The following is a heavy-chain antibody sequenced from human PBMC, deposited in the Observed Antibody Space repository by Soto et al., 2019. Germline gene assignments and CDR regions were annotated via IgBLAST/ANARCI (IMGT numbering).Heavy chain of an antibody. CDR3: ARHGEDTATPQYPALYYYYGMDV. J-gene: IGHJ6*02. V-gene: IGHV5-51*01. CDR1: GYRCASFG. CDR2: IYPGDSDT. D-gene: IGHD5-18*01. Sequence: PGLSLRVCWNGAGYRCASFGVGWMRQKHGKGLEWMGIIYPGDSDTRYSPSFQGQVTISADKSISTAYLQWSSLKASDTAMYYCARHGEDTATPQYPALYYYYGMDVWGQRTTVTVSS.